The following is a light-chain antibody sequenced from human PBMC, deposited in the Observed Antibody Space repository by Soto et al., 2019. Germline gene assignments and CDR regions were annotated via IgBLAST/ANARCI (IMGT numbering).Light chain of an antibody. V-gene: IGKV3-20*01. CDR1: QSVTSNY. CDR2: GAS. J-gene: IGKJ5*01. CDR3: HLYGTFPIT. Sequence: EIVLTQSPGTLSLSPGERATLSCRASQSVTSNYLAWYQQKPGQAPRLLISGASSRAAGISDKFSGSGSGTDFTLTISRLEPEDFAVYFCHLYGTFPITFGQGTRLEIK.